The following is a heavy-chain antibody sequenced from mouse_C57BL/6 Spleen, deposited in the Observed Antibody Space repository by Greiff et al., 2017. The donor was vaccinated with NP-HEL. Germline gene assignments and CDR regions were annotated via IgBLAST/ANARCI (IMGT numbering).Heavy chain of an antibody. Sequence: DVKLQESGPGLVKPSQSLSLTCSVTGYSITSGYYWNWIRQFPGNKLEWMGYISYDGSNNYNPSLKNRISITRDTSKNQFFLKLNSVTTEDTATYYCARDANYYGSSYPYAMDYWGQGTSVTVSS. CDR2: ISYDGSN. V-gene: IGHV3-6*01. D-gene: IGHD1-1*01. CDR3: ARDANYYGSSYPYAMDY. CDR1: GYSITSGYY. J-gene: IGHJ4*01.